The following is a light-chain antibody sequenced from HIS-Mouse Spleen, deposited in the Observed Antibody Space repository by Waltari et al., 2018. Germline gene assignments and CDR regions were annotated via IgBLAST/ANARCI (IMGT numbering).Light chain of an antibody. CDR1: SSNIGSNT. Sequence: QSVLTQPPSASGTPGQRVTISCSGSSSNIGSNTVNWYQQLPGTAPKLLIYSNTQRPSGVPDRFSGSTSGTSASLAISVLQSEDEADYYCAAWDDSLNGPVFGGGTKLTVL. V-gene: IGLV1-44*01. CDR3: AAWDDSLNGPV. J-gene: IGLJ2*01. CDR2: SNT.